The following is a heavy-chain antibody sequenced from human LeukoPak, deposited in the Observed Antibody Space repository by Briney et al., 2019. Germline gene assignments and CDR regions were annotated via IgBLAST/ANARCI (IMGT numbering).Heavy chain of an antibody. Sequence: PSETLSLTCTVSGGSISDYYWTWIRQPAGKGLESNGRIYSSGSTNYNPSLKSRVTMSVDTSKNQFSLKLTSVTAADTAVYYCAREPNYSGSYLPDYWGQGTLVTVSS. V-gene: IGHV4-4*07. D-gene: IGHD1-26*01. J-gene: IGHJ4*02. CDR3: AREPNYSGSYLPDY. CDR1: GGSISDYY. CDR2: IYSSGST.